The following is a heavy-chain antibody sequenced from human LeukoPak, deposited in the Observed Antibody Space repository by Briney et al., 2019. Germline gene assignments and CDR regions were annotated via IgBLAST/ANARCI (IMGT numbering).Heavy chain of an antibody. CDR3: ARETTAYNWFDP. CDR1: GDSVSNNSAA. V-gene: IGHV6-1*01. Sequence: SQTLSLTCAISGDSVSNNSAAWNWIRQSPSRGLEWLGRTYSRSKWYNDYAISVKSRITIKSDTSKNQFSLQLNSVTPEDTAVYYCARETTAYNWFDPWGQGTLVIVSS. CDR2: TYSRSKWYN. J-gene: IGHJ5*02. D-gene: IGHD4-17*01.